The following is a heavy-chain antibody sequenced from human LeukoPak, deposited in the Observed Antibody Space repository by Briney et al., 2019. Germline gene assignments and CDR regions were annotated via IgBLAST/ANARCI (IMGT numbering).Heavy chain of an antibody. J-gene: IGHJ4*02. CDR3: ARHFGSGGKKYYFDY. D-gene: IGHD3-10*01. CDR2: IYSSGTT. Sequence: SETLSLTCTVSGGSISSYYWSWIRQTPGKGLEWIGYIYSSGTTNYNPSLESRVSISVDTSENQFSLKLTSVTAGDTAVYYCARHFGSGGKKYYFDYWGQGTLVTVSS. V-gene: IGHV4-59*01. CDR1: GGSISSYY.